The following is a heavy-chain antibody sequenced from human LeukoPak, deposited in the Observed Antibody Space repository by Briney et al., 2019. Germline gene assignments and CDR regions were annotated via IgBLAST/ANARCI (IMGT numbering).Heavy chain of an antibody. CDR2: INPSGDTI. J-gene: IGHJ3*02. CDR1: GYTFTRHY. D-gene: IGHD3-10*01. Sequence: ASVKVSCKASGYTFTRHYIHWVRQAPGQGLEWMGIINPSGDTIRYAQKFQGRITMTRDMSTGTIYMELSSLRSEDPAVYYCARVFGGPLDDAFDIWGQGTMVIVSS. CDR3: ARVFGGPLDDAFDI. V-gene: IGHV1-46*01.